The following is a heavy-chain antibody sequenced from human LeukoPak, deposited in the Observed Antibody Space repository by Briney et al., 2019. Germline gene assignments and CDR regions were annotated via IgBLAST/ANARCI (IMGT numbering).Heavy chain of an antibody. CDR1: GGSISSYY. Sequence: SETLSLTCTVSGGSISSYYWSWIRQPSGKGLEWIGYIYYSGSTNYNPSLKSRVTISVDTSKNQFSLKLSSVTAADTAVYYCARRDSSGYRDAFDIWGQGTMVTVSS. D-gene: IGHD3-22*01. J-gene: IGHJ3*02. CDR2: IYYSGST. V-gene: IGHV4-59*01. CDR3: ARRDSSGYRDAFDI.